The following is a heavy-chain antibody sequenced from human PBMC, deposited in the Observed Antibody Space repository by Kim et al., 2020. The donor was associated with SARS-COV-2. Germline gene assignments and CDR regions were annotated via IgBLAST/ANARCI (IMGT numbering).Heavy chain of an antibody. Sequence: SETLSLTCTVSGGSISSYYWSWIRQPPGKGLEWIGYIYYSGSTNYNPSLKSPVTISVDTSKNQFSLKLSSVTAADTAVYYCARQGLDSSSWYVPYYYYYMDGWGKGTTVTVSS. V-gene: IGHV4-59*08. CDR1: GGSISSYY. J-gene: IGHJ6*03. D-gene: IGHD6-13*01. CDR2: IYYSGST. CDR3: ARQGLDSSSWYVPYYYYYMDG.